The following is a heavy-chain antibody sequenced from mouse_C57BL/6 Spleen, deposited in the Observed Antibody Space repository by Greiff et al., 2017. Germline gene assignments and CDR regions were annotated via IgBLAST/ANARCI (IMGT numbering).Heavy chain of an antibody. D-gene: IGHD2-1*01. CDR3: ARRGRYGNSWYFGV. Sequence: QVQLQQSGAELVRPGTSVKMSCKASGYTFTNYWIGWAKQRPGHGLEWIGDIYPGGGYTNYNEKFKGKATLTADKSSSTSEDSAIYYCARRGRYGNSWYFGVWGTGATVTVSS. CDR1: GYTFTNYW. V-gene: IGHV1-63*01. J-gene: IGHJ1*03. CDR2: IYPGGGYT.